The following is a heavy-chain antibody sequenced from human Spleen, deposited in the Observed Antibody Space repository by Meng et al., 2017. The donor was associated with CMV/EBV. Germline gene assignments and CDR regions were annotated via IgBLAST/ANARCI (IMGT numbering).Heavy chain of an antibody. Sequence: GESLKISCAASGFIVSNNYMSWVRQAPGKGLEWVSVIYNDGSTYYADSVKGRFTISRDNAQNSLYLQMNSLRAEDTAVYYCAREWALSGSYFFDHWGQGTLVTVS. D-gene: IGHD1-26*01. V-gene: IGHV3-53*01. J-gene: IGHJ4*02. CDR1: GFIVSNNY. CDR2: IYNDGST. CDR3: AREWALSGSYFFDH.